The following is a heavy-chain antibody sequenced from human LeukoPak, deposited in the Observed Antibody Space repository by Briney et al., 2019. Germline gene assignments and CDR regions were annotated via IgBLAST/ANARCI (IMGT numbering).Heavy chain of an antibody. D-gene: IGHD3-10*01. CDR3: ASYGSGSYPPYFVVY. CDR1: GDSFKNYY. Sequence: SETLSLTCAVYGDSFKNYYWTWIRQSPEKGLEWIGEINHGGLTSYNPSLESRLTLLVDTSKNQFSLKLSSVTAADTAVYYCASYGSGSYPPYFVVYWGQGTLVTVSS. V-gene: IGHV4-34*01. CDR2: INHGGLT. J-gene: IGHJ4*02.